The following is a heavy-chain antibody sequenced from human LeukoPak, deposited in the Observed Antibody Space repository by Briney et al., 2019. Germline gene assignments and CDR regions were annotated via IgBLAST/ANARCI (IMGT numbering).Heavy chain of an antibody. CDR3: ARGRSIVAMVAAPGWFDP. CDR2: IIPVFGTA. Sequence: GASVKVSCKASGGTFSSYAISWVRQAPGQGLEWMGGIIPVFGTAEYAQKFQGRVTVTADESTSTACMELSSLRSEDTAVYYCARGRSIVAMVAAPGWFDPWGQGTLVTVSS. CDR1: GGTFSSYA. D-gene: IGHD2-15*01. J-gene: IGHJ5*02. V-gene: IGHV1-69*13.